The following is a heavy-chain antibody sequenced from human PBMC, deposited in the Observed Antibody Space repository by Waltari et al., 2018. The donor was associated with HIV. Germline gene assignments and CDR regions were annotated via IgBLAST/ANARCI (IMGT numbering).Heavy chain of an antibody. CDR1: GFTFTNSW. Sequence: EVQLLESGGGLVHSGGSLILSWPASGFTFTNSWMSWVRQTPGKGLEGVAYIKDDGSEKYYMGSVKGRFTISRDNAKNSMFLQMNSLRAEDTAVYYCARIGTFPHNYAIDFWGQGTTVTVSS. CDR3: ARIGTFPHNYAIDF. J-gene: IGHJ6*02. CDR2: IKDDGSEK. D-gene: IGHD1-26*01. V-gene: IGHV3-7*01.